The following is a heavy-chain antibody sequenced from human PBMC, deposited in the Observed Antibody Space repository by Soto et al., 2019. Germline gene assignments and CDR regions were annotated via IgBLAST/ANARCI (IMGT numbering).Heavy chain of an antibody. CDR3: TKDSNKDNSSLRCCYFDY. CDR2: ISGGGSNT. Sequence: GGSLRLSCAASGFPFSSYVMSWVRQAPGKGLEWVSGISGGGSNTFYAASVKGRFTISRDNSKNTLLLQMNSLGAEDTAVYYCTKDSNKDNSSLRCCYFDYCGQ. J-gene: IGHJ4*01. CDR1: GFPFSSYV. V-gene: IGHV3-23*01. D-gene: IGHD4-4*01.